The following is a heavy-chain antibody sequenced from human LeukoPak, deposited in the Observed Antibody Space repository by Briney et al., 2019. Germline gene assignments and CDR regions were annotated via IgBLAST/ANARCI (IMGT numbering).Heavy chain of an antibody. D-gene: IGHD3-9*01. J-gene: IGHJ4*02. CDR2: ITSGGDYI. Sequence: GSLRLSCAASGFTFNTFNMNWVRQAPGKGLEWVSSITSGGDYIYYADSVKGRFTTSRDNAKYSLSLQLNSLRVEDTAVYYCARGHYDVLAASYKWTPDYWGQGTLVTVSS. CDR1: GFTFNTFN. V-gene: IGHV3-21*01. CDR3: ARGHYDVLAASYKWTPDY.